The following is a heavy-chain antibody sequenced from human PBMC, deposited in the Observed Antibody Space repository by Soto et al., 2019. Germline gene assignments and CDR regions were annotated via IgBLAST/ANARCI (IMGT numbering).Heavy chain of an antibody. Sequence: PGGSLRLSCAASGFSFSDSYMSWIRQAPGKGLEWVSYVSFSGDVTRYSDSVEGRFTVSRDNAKKSLYLQMNSLRVEDTAVYYCARENGHPGHNYAMDVWGQGTTVTAP. D-gene: IGHD2-8*01. CDR3: ARENGHPGHNYAMDV. J-gene: IGHJ6*02. CDR1: GFSFSDSY. CDR2: VSFSGDVT. V-gene: IGHV3-11*01.